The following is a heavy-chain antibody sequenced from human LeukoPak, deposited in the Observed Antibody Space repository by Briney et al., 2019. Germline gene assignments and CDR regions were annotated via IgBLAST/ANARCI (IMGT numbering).Heavy chain of an antibody. V-gene: IGHV1-2*02. CDR1: GYSFTDKY. Sequence: ASVKVSCKASGYSFTDKYLHWVRQAPGQGLEWMGWINPKSGGTNYAQKLQGRVTMTTDTSTSTAYMELRSLRSDDTAVYYCARGNYYDSRTDAFDIWGQGTMVTVSS. D-gene: IGHD3-22*01. CDR3: ARGNYYDSRTDAFDI. J-gene: IGHJ3*02. CDR2: INPKSGGT.